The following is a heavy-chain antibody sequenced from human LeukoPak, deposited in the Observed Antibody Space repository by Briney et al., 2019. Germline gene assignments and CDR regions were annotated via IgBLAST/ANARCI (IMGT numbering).Heavy chain of an antibody. CDR1: GFTFSNYA. CDR2: FSGSSSFK. CDR3: ARDVVGDLVGAFDI. V-gene: IGHV3-21*01. D-gene: IGHD2-15*01. J-gene: IGHJ3*02. Sequence: PGGSLRLSCAASGFTFSNYAMSWVRQTPGKGLEWVSSFSGSSSFKFYAESLKGRFTISRDNAKNSLYLQMNSLRAEDTAVYYCARDVVGDLVGAFDIWGQGTMVTVSS.